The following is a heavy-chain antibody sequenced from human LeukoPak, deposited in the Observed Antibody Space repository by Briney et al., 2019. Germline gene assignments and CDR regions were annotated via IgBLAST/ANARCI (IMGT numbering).Heavy chain of an antibody. J-gene: IGHJ4*02. V-gene: IGHV4-4*07. CDR1: GGSISSYY. CDR2: IYTSGST. Sequence: SETLSLTCTVSGGSISSYYWSWIRQPAGRGLEWIGRIYTSGSTNYNPSLKSRVTMSVDTSKNQFSLKLSSVTAADTAVYYCARGIAAAGYFDYWGQGTLVTVSS. CDR3: ARGIAAAGYFDY. D-gene: IGHD6-13*01.